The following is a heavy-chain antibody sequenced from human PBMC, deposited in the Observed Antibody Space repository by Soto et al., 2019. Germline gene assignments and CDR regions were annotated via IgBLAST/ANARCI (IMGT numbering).Heavy chain of an antibody. CDR3: ARRLNGIHYGMDV. Sequence: GESLKISCKGSGYSFTSYWIGWVRQMPGKGLEWMGIIYPGDSDTRYSPSFQGQVTFSADKSISTAYLQWSSLKASDTAMYYCARRLNGIHYGMDVWGQGTTVTVSS. D-gene: IGHD1-20*01. V-gene: IGHV5-51*01. J-gene: IGHJ6*02. CDR2: IYPGDSDT. CDR1: GYSFTSYW.